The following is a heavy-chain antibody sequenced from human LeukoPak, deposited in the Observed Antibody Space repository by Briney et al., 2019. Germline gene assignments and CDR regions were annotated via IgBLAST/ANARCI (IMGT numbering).Heavy chain of an antibody. CDR1: GDSISSSHW. V-gene: IGHV4-4*02. D-gene: IGHD4-17*01. CDR2: VYHSGTT. CDR3: AREYDYGDYVPFDY. J-gene: IGHJ4*02. Sequence: PSETLSLTCAVSGDSISSSHWWSWVRQPPGKGLEWIGEVYHSGTTNYNPSLKSRVTISVDKSKNQFSLNLSSVTAADTAVYYCAREYDYGDYVPFDYWGQGTLVTVSS.